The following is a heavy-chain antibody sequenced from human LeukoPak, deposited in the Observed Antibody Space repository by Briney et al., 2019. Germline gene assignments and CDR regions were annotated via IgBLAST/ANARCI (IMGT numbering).Heavy chain of an antibody. Sequence: ASVKVSCKASGYTFTGYYMHWVRQAPAQGLEWMGWINPNSGGTNYAQKLQGRVTMTTDTSTSTAYMELRSLRSDDTAVYYCARAEGTSNTYYYYYMDVWGKGTTVTVSS. V-gene: IGHV1-2*02. CDR3: ARAEGTSNTYYYYYMDV. D-gene: IGHD2-2*01. CDR1: GYTFTGYY. J-gene: IGHJ6*03. CDR2: INPNSGGT.